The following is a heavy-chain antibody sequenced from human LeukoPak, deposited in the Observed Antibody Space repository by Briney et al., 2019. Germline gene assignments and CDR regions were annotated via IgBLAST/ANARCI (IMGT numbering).Heavy chain of an antibody. V-gene: IGHV4-34*01. J-gene: IGHJ6*02. Sequence: PSETLSLTCTVSGGSISSYYWSWIRQPPGKGLEWIGEINHSGSANYNPSLKSRVTISVDTSENQFSLKLSSVTAADTAVYYCARDHGASSGWYWTSYGMDVWGQGTTVTVSS. CDR2: INHSGSA. CDR1: GGSISSYY. CDR3: ARDHGASSGWYWTSYGMDV. D-gene: IGHD6-19*01.